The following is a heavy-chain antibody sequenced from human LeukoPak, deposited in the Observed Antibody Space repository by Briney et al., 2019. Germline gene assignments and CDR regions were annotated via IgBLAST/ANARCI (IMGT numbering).Heavy chain of an antibody. J-gene: IGHJ4*02. V-gene: IGHV4-38-2*02. CDR1: GYSISSGYY. CDR3: VRRAPGATEDS. Sequence: PSETLSLTCTVSGYSISSGYYWGWIRQPPGKGLEWIGSIYHSGSTYYNPSLKSRVTISADTSKNQFSLNLNSVTAADTAVYYCVRRAPGATEDSWGQGALVTVSS. D-gene: IGHD1-26*01. CDR2: IYHSGST.